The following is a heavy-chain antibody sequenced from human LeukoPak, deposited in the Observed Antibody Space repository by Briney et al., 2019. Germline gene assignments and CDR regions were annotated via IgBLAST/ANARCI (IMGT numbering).Heavy chain of an antibody. CDR1: GFTFSYYA. D-gene: IGHD4-23*01. CDR2: ISSSADST. J-gene: IGHJ4*02. V-gene: IGHV3-23*01. CDR3: AKPLEKYTYGGNFDY. Sequence: GGSLRLSCEASGFTFSYYAMSWVRQAPGKGLAWVSVISSSADSTYYADSVKGRFTISRDNSKNTLYLQMNSLRAEDTAVYYCAKPLEKYTYGGNFDYWGQGTLASVSS.